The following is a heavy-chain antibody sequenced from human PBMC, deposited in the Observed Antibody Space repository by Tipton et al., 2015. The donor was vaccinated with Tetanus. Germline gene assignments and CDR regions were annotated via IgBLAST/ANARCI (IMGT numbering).Heavy chain of an antibody. V-gene: IGHV3-23*01. J-gene: IGHJ4*02. CDR3: ARDDGRGGPFDY. Sequence: SLRLSCAASGFTFSNYAMIWVRQAPGKGLEWVSAISASGRNTYYADSVKGRFTSSRDNSKNTLYLQMNSLRAEDTAVYYCARDDGRGGPFDYWGQGTLVTVSS. CDR1: GFTFSNYA. CDR2: ISASGRNT. D-gene: IGHD3-10*01.